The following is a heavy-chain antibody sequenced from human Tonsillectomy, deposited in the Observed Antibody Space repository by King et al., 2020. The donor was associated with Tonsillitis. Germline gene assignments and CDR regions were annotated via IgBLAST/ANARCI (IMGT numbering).Heavy chain of an antibody. CDR1: GFTFSNYA. CDR2: ISNDGSDK. V-gene: IGHV3-30*01. D-gene: IGHD6-13*01. Sequence: VQLVESGGGVVQPGRSLRLSCAASGFTFSNYAMHWVRQAPGKGLEWVAVISNDGSDKYYADSVKGRFTVSRDNSKNTLYLQMNSLRAEETAVYYCARSIAAASPYWGQGTLVTVSS. CDR3: ARSIAAASPY. J-gene: IGHJ4*02.